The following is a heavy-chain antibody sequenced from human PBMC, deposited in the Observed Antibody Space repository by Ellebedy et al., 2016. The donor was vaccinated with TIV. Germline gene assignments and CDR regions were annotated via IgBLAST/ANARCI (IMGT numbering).Heavy chain of an antibody. V-gene: IGHV3-11*04. Sequence: GESLKISCAASGFTFSDCYMNWIRQAPGKGLEWTSYISTSGSLIYYADSVKGRFTISRDNAKNTVYLHMNSLRADDTAVYYCARGGYDAFYLDYWGQGILVTVSS. CDR3: ARGGYDAFYLDY. CDR2: ISTSGSLI. J-gene: IGHJ4*02. CDR1: GFTFSDCY. D-gene: IGHD5-12*01.